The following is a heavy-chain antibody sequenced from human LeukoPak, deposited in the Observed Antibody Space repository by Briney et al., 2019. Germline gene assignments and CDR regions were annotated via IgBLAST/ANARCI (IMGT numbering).Heavy chain of an antibody. V-gene: IGHV6-1*01. CDR1: GDSVSSNSAA. CDR3: ARVGGGASGWYGKHFDY. Sequence: SQTLSLTCVISGDSVSSNSAAWNWIRQSPSRGLEWLGRTYYRSKWYSYSAVSVKSRIIINPDTSKNQFSLQLNSVTPEDTAVYYCARVGGGASGWYGKHFDYWGQGTLVTVSS. CDR2: TYYRSKWYS. J-gene: IGHJ4*02. D-gene: IGHD6-19*01.